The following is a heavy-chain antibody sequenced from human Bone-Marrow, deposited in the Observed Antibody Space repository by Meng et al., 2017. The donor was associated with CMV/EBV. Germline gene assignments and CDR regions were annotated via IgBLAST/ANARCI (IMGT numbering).Heavy chain of an antibody. Sequence: GGSLRLSCAASGFTFSSYDVHWVRQATGKGLEWVSAIGTAGDTYYPGSVKGRFTISRENAKNSLYLQMNSLRAGDTAVYYCARGGPLYDFWSGYYYCMDVWGQGTTVTVSS. D-gene: IGHD3-3*01. CDR3: ARGGPLYDFWSGYYYCMDV. J-gene: IGHJ6*02. CDR1: GFTFSSYD. V-gene: IGHV3-13*01. CDR2: IGTAGDT.